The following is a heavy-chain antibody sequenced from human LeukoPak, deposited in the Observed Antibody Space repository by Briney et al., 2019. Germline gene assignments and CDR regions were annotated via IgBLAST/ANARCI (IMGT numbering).Heavy chain of an antibody. J-gene: IGHJ4*02. CDR2: TESDGSVT. D-gene: IGHD2-8*01. CDR3: TRDTNGLGY. CDR1: GFTFSGHR. V-gene: IGHV3-74*03. Sequence: GGSLRLSCAASGFTFSGHRMHWVRQAPGKGLVWVSCTESDGSVTKYADSVKGRFTISRDNAKNTLYLQMNSLRVEDTAVYYCTRDTNGLGYWGQGTLVIVSS.